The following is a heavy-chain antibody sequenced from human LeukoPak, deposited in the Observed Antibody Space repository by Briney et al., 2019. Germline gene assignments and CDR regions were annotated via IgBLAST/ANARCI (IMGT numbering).Heavy chain of an antibody. CDR3: ARDSGERGSGSYLIAY. Sequence: ASVKVSFKASGYTFTAYDMHWVRQAPGQGLEWMGWINPNSGGTNYAQKFQGRVTMTRDTSISTAYMELSRLRSDDTAVYYCARDSGERGSGSYLIAYWGQGTLVTVSS. V-gene: IGHV1-2*02. CDR2: INPNSGGT. CDR1: GYTFTAYD. D-gene: IGHD3-10*01. J-gene: IGHJ4*02.